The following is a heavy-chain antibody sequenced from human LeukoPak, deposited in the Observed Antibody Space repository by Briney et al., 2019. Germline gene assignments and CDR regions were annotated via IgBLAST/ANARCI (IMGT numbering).Heavy chain of an antibody. CDR1: GYTFTSYY. CDR3: ARSEIVVVVAGNGMDV. D-gene: IGHD2-15*01. CDR2: INPSGGST. J-gene: IGHJ6*02. V-gene: IGHV1-46*01. Sequence: GASVKVSCKASGYTFTSYYMHWVRQAPGQGLEWMGIINPSGGSTSYAQKFQGRVTMTRDTSTSTVYMELTSLRSEDTAVYYCARSEIVVVVAGNGMDVWGQGTTVTVSS.